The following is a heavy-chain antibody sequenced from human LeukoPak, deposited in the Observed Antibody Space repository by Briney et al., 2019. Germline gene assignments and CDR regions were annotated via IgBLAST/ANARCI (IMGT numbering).Heavy chain of an antibody. CDR2: IYTSGST. D-gene: IGHD4-17*01. CDR3: ARASGDYLWRTFDI. CDR1: GGSISSGNYY. V-gene: IGHV4-61*02. J-gene: IGHJ3*02. Sequence: SQTLSLTCTVSGGSISSGNYYWTRIRQPAGKGLEWIGRIYTSGSTNYNPSLESRVTISLDTSKNQFSLNLSSVTAADTAVYYCARASGDYLWRTFDIWGQGTMVTVSS.